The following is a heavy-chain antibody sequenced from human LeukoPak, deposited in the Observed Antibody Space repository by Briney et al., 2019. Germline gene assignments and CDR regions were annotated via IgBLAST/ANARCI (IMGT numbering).Heavy chain of an antibody. V-gene: IGHV3-20*04. CDR3: ARGDANWGYYFDY. Sequence: GGSLRLSCAASGFTFSSYSMSWVRQAPGKGLEWVSGITWNGGSTGYADSVKGRFTISRDNAKNSLYLQMNSLGAEDTALYYCARGDANWGYYFDYWGQGTLVTVSS. D-gene: IGHD7-27*01. J-gene: IGHJ4*02. CDR1: GFTFSSYS. CDR2: ITWNGGST.